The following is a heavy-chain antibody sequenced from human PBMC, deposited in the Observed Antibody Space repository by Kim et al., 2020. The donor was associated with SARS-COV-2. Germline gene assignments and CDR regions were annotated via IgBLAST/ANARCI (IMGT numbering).Heavy chain of an antibody. Sequence: SETLSLTCAVYGGSFSGYYWSWIRQPPGKGLEWIGEINHSGSTNYNPSLKSRVTISVDTSKNQFSLKLSSVTAADTAVYYCARGGLMTTVTNVDYWGQGTLVTVSS. CDR1: GGSFSGYY. CDR3: ARGGLMTTVTNVDY. D-gene: IGHD4-17*01. J-gene: IGHJ4*02. CDR2: INHSGST. V-gene: IGHV4-34*01.